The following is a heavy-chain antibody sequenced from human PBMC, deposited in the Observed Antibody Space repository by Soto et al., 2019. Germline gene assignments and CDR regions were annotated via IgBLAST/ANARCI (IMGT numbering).Heavy chain of an antibody. J-gene: IGHJ6*02. CDR1: GYTFADHY. CDR2: IDPNRGIT. Sequence: ASVKVSCKASGYTFADHYMHWVRQAPGQGLEWVAWIDPNRGITTYAQNFEGRVTVTRDTSISTAYLELRGLTSDDTAVYYCARDLALVVRVAYQYGMDVWGQGTSVTVSS. CDR3: ARDLALVVRVAYQYGMDV. V-gene: IGHV1-2*02. D-gene: IGHD2-8*02.